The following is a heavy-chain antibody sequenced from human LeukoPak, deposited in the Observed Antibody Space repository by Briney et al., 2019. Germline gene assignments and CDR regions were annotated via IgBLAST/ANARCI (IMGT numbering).Heavy chain of an antibody. CDR1: GGTFSGSA. Sequence: SVKVSCKTSGGTFSGSAISRVRQAPGQGLEWMGRIIPIFGTANYAQKFQGRVTITTDESTSTAYMELSSLRSEDTAVYYCARERLREGGGNYFDYWGQGTLVTVSS. CDR2: IIPIFGTA. J-gene: IGHJ4*02. V-gene: IGHV1-69*05. D-gene: IGHD2-15*01. CDR3: ARERLREGGGNYFDY.